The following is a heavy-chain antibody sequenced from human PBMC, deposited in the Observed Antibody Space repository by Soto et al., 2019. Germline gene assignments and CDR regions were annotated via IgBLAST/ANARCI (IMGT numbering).Heavy chain of an antibody. CDR3: VRATYSLDI. V-gene: IGHV1-46*01. Sequence: QLVQSGAEVRSPGASVKISCTASGYPFTSFFIHWVRQAPGQGLEWVGVINPRGGSANYAQKFQGRLTLTRDTSSTTVYLDLSSLKSEDTALYFCVRATYSLDIWGQGTLVTVSS. CDR2: INPRGGSA. J-gene: IGHJ4*02. D-gene: IGHD2-15*01. CDR1: GYPFTSFF.